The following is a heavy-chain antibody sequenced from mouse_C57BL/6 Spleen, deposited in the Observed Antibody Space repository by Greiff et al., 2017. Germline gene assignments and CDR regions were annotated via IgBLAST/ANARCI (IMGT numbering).Heavy chain of an antibody. D-gene: IGHD4-1*01. Sequence: QVQLKQPGAELVRPGSSVKLSCKASGYTFTSYWMDWVKQRPGQGLEWIGNIYPSDSETHYNQKFKDKATLTVDKSSSTAYMQLSSLTSEDSAVYYCARAEAGTDYWGQGTTLTVSS. CDR1: GYTFTSYW. CDR2: IYPSDSET. CDR3: ARAEAGTDY. V-gene: IGHV1-61*01. J-gene: IGHJ2*01.